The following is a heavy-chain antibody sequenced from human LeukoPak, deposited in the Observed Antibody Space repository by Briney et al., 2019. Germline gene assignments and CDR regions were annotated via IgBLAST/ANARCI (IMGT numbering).Heavy chain of an antibody. D-gene: IGHD2-2*03. Sequence: SETLSLTCTVSGGSITASYWTWVQQPPGKGLEYIGYISNSGSTNYNPSLKSRVTISVDTAKNHLSVNLTSVTDADTAVYYCARDKHLGFSSGTKYYPYYFDSWGQGIQVTVSS. CDR1: GGSITASY. V-gene: IGHV4-59*01. CDR3: ARDKHLGFSSGTKYYPYYFDS. CDR2: ISNSGST. J-gene: IGHJ4*02.